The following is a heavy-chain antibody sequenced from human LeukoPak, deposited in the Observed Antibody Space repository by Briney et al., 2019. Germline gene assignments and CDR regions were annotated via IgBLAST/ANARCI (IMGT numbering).Heavy chain of an antibody. CDR2: IWYDGSNK. CDR1: GFTFSSYA. D-gene: IGHD2-8*01. CDR3: ARDLIYGTNGVDY. Sequence: GGPLRLSCAASGFTFSSYAMHWVRQAPGKGLEWVAVIWYDGSNKYYADSVKGRFTISRDNSKNTLYLQMNSLRAEDTAVYYCARDLIYGTNGVDYWGQGTLVTVSS. J-gene: IGHJ4*02. V-gene: IGHV3-33*08.